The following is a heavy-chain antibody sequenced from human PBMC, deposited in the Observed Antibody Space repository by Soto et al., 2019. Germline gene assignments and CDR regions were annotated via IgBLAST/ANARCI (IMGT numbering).Heavy chain of an antibody. CDR3: ARHFTMVRGVAHYYYGMDV. V-gene: IGHV4-39*01. Sequence: SETLSLTCTVSGGSISSSSYYWGWIRQPPGKGLEWIGSIYYSGSTYYNPSLKSRVTISVDTSKNQFSLKLSSVTAADTAVYYCARHFTMVRGVAHYYYGMDVWGQGTTVTVSS. D-gene: IGHD3-10*01. CDR2: IYYSGST. CDR1: GGSISSSSYY. J-gene: IGHJ6*02.